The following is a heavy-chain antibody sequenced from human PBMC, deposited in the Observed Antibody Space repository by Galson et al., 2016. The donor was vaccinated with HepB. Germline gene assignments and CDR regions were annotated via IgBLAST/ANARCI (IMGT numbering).Heavy chain of an antibody. J-gene: IGHJ2*01. D-gene: IGHD6-25*01. V-gene: IGHV4-4*02. CDR1: GGSVSSDTW. Sequence: SETLSLTCAVSGGSVSSDTWWSWVRQSPGKGLEWIAEAYHSGNSNYNPALKTRLIMSVDSSQNEISLKLTSVTAADTAVYYCAKNGPAHSGGWHFGLWGRGTLVTVSS. CDR3: AKNGPAHSGGWHFGL. CDR2: AYHSGNS.